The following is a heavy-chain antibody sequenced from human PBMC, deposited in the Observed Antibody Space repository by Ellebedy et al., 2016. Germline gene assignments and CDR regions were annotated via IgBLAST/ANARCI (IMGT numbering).Heavy chain of an antibody. CDR2: INHSGST. J-gene: IGHJ4*02. CDR1: GGSISSSSYY. CDR3: ARDRDLLDWGNSDY. Sequence: SETLSLTCSVSGGSISSSSYYWGWIRQPPGKGLEWIGEINHSGSTNYNPSLKSRVTISVDTSKNQFSLKLSSVTAADTAVYYCARDRDLLDWGNSDYWGQGTLVTVSS. D-gene: IGHD4-23*01. V-gene: IGHV4-39*07.